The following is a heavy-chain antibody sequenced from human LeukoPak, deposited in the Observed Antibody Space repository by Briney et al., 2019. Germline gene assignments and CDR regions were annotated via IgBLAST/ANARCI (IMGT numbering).Heavy chain of an antibody. CDR1: GYTFTGYY. CDR3: ARDSDWEVNWFDP. Sequence: ASVKVSCKASGYTFTGYYMHWVRQAPGQGLEWMGWINPNSGGTNYAQKFQGRVTMTRDTSISTAYMELSRLRPDDTAVYYCARDSDWEVNWFDPWGQGTLVTVSS. D-gene: IGHD3/OR15-3a*01. J-gene: IGHJ5*02. CDR2: INPNSGGT. V-gene: IGHV1-2*02.